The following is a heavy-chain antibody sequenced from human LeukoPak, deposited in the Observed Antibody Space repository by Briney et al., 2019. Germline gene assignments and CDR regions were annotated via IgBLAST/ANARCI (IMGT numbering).Heavy chain of an antibody. J-gene: IGHJ4*02. Sequence: SETLSLTCTVSGGSISIYCGSWIRHPPGNGLEWIGYIYYSGSTNYNPSLKSRVTISVDTSKNQFSLKLRSVTAADTAVYYCARVNYYASGSYGVPDYWGQGPLVTVSS. V-gene: IGHV4-59*01. D-gene: IGHD3-10*01. CDR2: IYYSGST. CDR3: ARVNYYASGSYGVPDY. CDR1: GGSISIYC.